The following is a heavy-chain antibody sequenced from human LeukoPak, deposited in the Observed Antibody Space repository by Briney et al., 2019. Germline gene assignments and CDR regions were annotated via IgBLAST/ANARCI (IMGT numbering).Heavy chain of an antibody. CDR1: GYTFTSYA. J-gene: IGHJ4*02. CDR2: INAGNGNT. V-gene: IGHV1-3*01. CDR3: AREAAVAGYFDY. Sequence: GASVNVSCKASGYTFTSYAMHWVRQAPGQRLEWMGWINAGNGNTKYSQKFQGRVTITRDTSASTAYMELSSLRSEDTAVYYCAREAAVAGYFDYWGQGTLVTVSS. D-gene: IGHD6-19*01.